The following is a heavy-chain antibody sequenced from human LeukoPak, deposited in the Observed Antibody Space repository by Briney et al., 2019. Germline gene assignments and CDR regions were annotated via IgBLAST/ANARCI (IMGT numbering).Heavy chain of an antibody. Sequence: TSETLSLTCTVSGGSISSYYWSWIRQPPGKGLEWIGYIYYSGSTNYNPSLKSRVTISGDTSKNQFSLKLSSVTAADTAMYYCARGYSRYSSGFDFWGQGTMVTVSS. CDR3: ARGYSRYSSGFDF. D-gene: IGHD6-19*01. CDR2: IYYSGST. V-gene: IGHV4-59*12. CDR1: GGSISSYY. J-gene: IGHJ3*01.